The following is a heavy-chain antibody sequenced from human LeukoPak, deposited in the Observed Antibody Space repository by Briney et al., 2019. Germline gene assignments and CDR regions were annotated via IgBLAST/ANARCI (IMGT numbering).Heavy chain of an antibody. Sequence: ASVKVSCKASGHTFTDYYIHWVRQAPGQGLEWMGRINPNSGDTIHAQKFQGRVTMTRDTSISTAYMEMSRLRSDDTALYYCTRLSAHDAFDIWGQRTMVTASS. CDR1: GHTFTDYY. CDR2: INPNSGDT. CDR3: TRLSAHDAFDI. V-gene: IGHV1-2*06. J-gene: IGHJ3*02.